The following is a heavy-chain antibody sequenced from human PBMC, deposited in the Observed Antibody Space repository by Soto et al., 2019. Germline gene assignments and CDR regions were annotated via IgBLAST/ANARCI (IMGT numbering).Heavy chain of an antibody. CDR2: ISYDGTNK. CDR1: GFSFSISP. Sequence: QVQLVESGGGVVQPGRSLRLSCAASGFSFSISPMHWVRQAPGKGPEWVALISYDGTNKFYADSVKGRFTISRDNSKSTLYLQVDSLRPEDAAVYYCARDPKTSGGQHWAFNYFASWGKGTLVTVSS. J-gene: IGHJ4*02. V-gene: IGHV3-30-3*01. CDR3: ARDPKTSGGQHWAFNYFAS. D-gene: IGHD7-27*01.